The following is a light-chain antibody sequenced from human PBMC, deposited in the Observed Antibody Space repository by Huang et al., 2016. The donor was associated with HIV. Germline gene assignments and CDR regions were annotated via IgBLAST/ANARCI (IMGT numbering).Light chain of an antibody. CDR2: GAS. Sequence: EIAMTQSPVTLSVSPGERTTLSCRVSQSVNSNLDWYRQKPGQGPRLLIYGASTSASGVPARFSGSGSGTEFTLTISSLQSDDFAVYYCQQYNNWPPLFTFGPGTTVEIK. V-gene: IGKV3D-15*01. CDR3: QQYNNWPPLFT. J-gene: IGKJ3*01. CDR1: QSVNSN.